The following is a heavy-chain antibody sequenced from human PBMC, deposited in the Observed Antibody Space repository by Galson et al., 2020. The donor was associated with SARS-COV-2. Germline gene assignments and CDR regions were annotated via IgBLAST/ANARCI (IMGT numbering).Heavy chain of an antibody. J-gene: IGHJ6*03. V-gene: IGHV1-8*01. CDR1: GYTFTSYD. CDR2: MNPNSGNT. D-gene: IGHD2-2*01. Sequence: ASVKVSCKASGYTFTSYDINWVRQATGQGLEWMGWMNPNSGNTGYAQKFQGRVTMTRNTSISTAYMELSSLRSEDTAVYYCARGSHLYCSSTSCYDYYYYMDVWGKGTTVTVSS. CDR3: ARGSHLYCSSTSCYDYYYYMDV.